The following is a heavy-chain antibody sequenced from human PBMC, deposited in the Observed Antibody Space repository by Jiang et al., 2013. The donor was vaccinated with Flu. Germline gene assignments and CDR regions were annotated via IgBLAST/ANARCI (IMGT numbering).Heavy chain of an antibody. Sequence: GLVKPSGTLSLSCAVSGGSISSHNWWSWVRQPPGKGLEWIGETYHSGTTKYNPSLKSRVTISVDKSNNQFSLTLTSVTAADTAVYYCARDMASQGTYQLRRLNNWFDPWGQGTLVVVSS. J-gene: IGHJ5*02. CDR2: TYHSGTT. CDR3: ARDMASQGTYQLRRLNNWFDP. V-gene: IGHV4-4*02. CDR1: GGSISSHNW. D-gene: IGHD2-2*01.